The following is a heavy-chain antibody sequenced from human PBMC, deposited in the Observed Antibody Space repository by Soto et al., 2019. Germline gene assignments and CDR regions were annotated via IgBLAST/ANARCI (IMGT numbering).Heavy chain of an antibody. D-gene: IGHD3-22*01. CDR2: TYYRSKWYN. Sequence: SPALSLTCVISGDSVSRSSAAWNWIRQTPSRGLEWLGRTYYRSKWYNDYAVSVKSRITINPDTSKNQFSLQLNSVTPEDTAAYYCAREWPFYYDSSGYFEKGWFDPWGQGTLVTVSS. CDR3: AREWPFYYDSSGYFEKGWFDP. CDR1: GDSVSRSSAA. J-gene: IGHJ5*02. V-gene: IGHV6-1*01.